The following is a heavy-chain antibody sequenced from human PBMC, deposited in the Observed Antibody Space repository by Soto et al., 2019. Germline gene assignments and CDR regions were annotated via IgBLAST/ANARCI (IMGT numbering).Heavy chain of an antibody. CDR3: AREISSGRGPTLDY. CDR2: MNPNSGNT. Sequence: QVQLVQSGAEVKKPGASVKVSCKASGYTFTSYDINWVRQATGQGLEWMGWMNPNSGNTGYAQKFQGRVTMTRNTXXSTAYMELNSLRSEDTAVYYCAREISSGRGPTLDYWGQGTLVTVSS. CDR1: GYTFTSYD. V-gene: IGHV1-8*01. J-gene: IGHJ4*02. D-gene: IGHD3-10*01.